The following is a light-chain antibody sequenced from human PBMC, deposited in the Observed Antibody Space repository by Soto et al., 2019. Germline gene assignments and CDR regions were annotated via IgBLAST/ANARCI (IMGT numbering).Light chain of an antibody. CDR2: AAS. Sequence: EIVLTQSPGTLSLSPGERATLSCRASQSVPSNYLAWYQQKPGQAPRLVIYAASSRPTGVPDRFSGSGSGTDFTLTISRMEPEDFAVFYRHQSGTSPRTFGQGTRVEVK. V-gene: IGKV3-20*01. CDR1: QSVPSNY. CDR3: HQSGTSPRT. J-gene: IGKJ1*01.